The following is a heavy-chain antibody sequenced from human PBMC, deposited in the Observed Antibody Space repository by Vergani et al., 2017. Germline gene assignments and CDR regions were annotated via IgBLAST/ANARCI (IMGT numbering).Heavy chain of an antibody. CDR1: GDSVISTDYH. CDR2: MDYSGST. V-gene: IGHV4-39*01. CDR3: ASKRGACRAAYCHAYDF. J-gene: IGHJ4*02. Sequence: QVQLQESGPGLVKPSETLSLTCTVSGDSVISTDYHWGCIRQPPGKGLEWIGSMDYSGSTTYNPSLESRISISFETPKNQFSLRLTSAAAADTAVYYCASKRGACRAAYCHAYDFWGPGTLVGVSS. D-gene: IGHD2-15*01.